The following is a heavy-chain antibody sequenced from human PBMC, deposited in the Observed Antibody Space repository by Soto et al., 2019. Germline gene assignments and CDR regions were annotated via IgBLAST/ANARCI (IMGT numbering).Heavy chain of an antibody. Sequence: SETLSLTCTVSGGSISSYYWSWIRQPPGKGLEWIGYIYYSGSTNYNPSLKSRVTISVDTSKNQFSLKLSSVTAADTAVYYCARSPGYCSGGSCPNWFDPWGQGTLVTVSS. D-gene: IGHD2-15*01. J-gene: IGHJ5*02. CDR3: ARSPGYCSGGSCPNWFDP. CDR2: IYYSGST. V-gene: IGHV4-59*01. CDR1: GGSISSYY.